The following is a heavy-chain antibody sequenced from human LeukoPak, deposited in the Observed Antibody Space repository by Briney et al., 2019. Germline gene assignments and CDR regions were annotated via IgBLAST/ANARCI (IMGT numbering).Heavy chain of an antibody. J-gene: IGHJ6*03. V-gene: IGHV1-69*06. CDR2: IIPIFGTA. CDR3: ASPYGDYVRRGYPLDNMDV. CDR1: GGTFSSYA. Sequence: ASVKVSCKASGGTFSSYAISWVRQAPGQGLEWMGGIIPIFGTANYAQKFQGRVTITADKSTSTAYMELSSLRSEDTAVYYCASPYGDYVRRGYPLDNMDVWGKGTTVTVSS. D-gene: IGHD4-17*01.